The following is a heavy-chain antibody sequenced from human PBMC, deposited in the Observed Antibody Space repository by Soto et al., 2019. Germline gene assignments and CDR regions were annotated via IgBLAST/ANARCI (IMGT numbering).Heavy chain of an antibody. Sequence: EGSLRPSCAASGFTFSSYAMSWVRQAPGKGLEWVSAISGSGGSTYYADSVKGRFTISRDNSKNTLYLQMNSLKAEDTAVYYCANQGDIVLMVYAHDAFDIWGQGTMVTVSS. V-gene: IGHV3-23*01. D-gene: IGHD2-8*01. J-gene: IGHJ3*02. CDR1: GFTFSSYA. CDR2: ISGSGGST. CDR3: ANQGDIVLMVYAHDAFDI.